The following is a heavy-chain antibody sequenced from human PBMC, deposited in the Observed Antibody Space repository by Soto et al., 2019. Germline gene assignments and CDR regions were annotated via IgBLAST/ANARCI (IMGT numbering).Heavy chain of an antibody. J-gene: IGHJ6*02. V-gene: IGHV1-3*01. D-gene: IGHD1-1*01. CDR3: ARYRPTFYYYYGMDV. CDR2: INAGNGNT. Sequence: ASVKVSCKASGYTFTSYAMHWVRQAPGQRLEWMGWINAGNGNTKYSQKFQGRVTITRDTSASTAYMELSSLRSEDTAVYYCARYRPTFYYYYGMDVWGQGTTVTVSS. CDR1: GYTFTSYA.